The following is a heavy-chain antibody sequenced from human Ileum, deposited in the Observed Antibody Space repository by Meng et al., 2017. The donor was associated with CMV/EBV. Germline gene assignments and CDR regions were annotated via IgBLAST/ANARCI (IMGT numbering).Heavy chain of an antibody. Sequence: GESLKISCVASGFTFSDYGMHWVRQAPGKGLEWVTFIHYDTRSIDYADSVKGRFTISRDDSKNTLYLQMNSLRAEDTAVYYCAKGTSSSSWLADYYYGMDVWGQGTTVTVSS. CDR1: GFTFSDYG. V-gene: IGHV3-30*02. CDR3: AKGTSSSSWLADYYYGMDV. CDR2: IHYDTRSI. J-gene: IGHJ6*02. D-gene: IGHD6-6*01.